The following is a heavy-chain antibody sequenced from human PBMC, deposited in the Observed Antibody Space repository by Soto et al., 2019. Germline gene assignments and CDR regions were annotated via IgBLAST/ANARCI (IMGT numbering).Heavy chain of an antibody. Sequence: GGSLRLSCAASGFTFSSYSMNWVRQAPGKGLEWVSSISSSSSYIYYADSVKGRFTISRDNAKNSLYLQMNSLRAEDTAVYYCARGPPSYYYDSSGYHNWFDPWGQGTLVTVSS. CDR3: ARGPPSYYYDSSGYHNWFDP. D-gene: IGHD3-22*01. J-gene: IGHJ5*02. CDR1: GFTFSSYS. CDR2: ISSSSSYI. V-gene: IGHV3-21*01.